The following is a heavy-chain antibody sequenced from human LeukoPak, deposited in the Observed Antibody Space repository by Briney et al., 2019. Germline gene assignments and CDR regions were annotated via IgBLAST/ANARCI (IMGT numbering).Heavy chain of an antibody. CDR3: ARDPHSGYDRLFDAFDI. CDR1: GGTFSSYT. D-gene: IGHD5-12*01. CDR2: IIPILGIA. V-gene: IGHV1-69*16. Sequence: ASVKVSCKASGGTFSSYTISWVRQAPGQGLEWMGRIIPILGIANYAQKFQGRVTITTDESTSTAYMELSSLRSEDTAVYYCARDPHSGYDRLFDAFDIWGQGTMVTVSS. J-gene: IGHJ3*02.